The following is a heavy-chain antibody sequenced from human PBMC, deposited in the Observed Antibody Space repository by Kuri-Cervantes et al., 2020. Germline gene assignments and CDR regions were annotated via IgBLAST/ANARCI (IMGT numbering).Heavy chain of an antibody. J-gene: IGHJ4*02. CDR3: AGYTSGSYYKGYFDN. CDR2: IYYSGSS. V-gene: IGHV4-30-4*01. CDR1: GGPISSGDYD. Sequence: SCTVSGGPISSGDYDWSWIRQPPGKGLEWIGYIYYSGSSYYNPSLKSRVTISVDTSKNQFSLKLSSVTAADTAVYFCAGYTSGSYYKGYFDNWGQGTLVTVSS. D-gene: IGHD3-10*01.